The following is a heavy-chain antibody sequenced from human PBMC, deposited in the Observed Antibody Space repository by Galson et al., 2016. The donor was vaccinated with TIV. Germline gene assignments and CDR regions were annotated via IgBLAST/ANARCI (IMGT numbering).Heavy chain of an antibody. V-gene: IGHV1-69*06. CDR3: ARGHYDFWSGRFDY. CDR2: IIPIFGTA. J-gene: IGHJ4*02. CDR1: GGTFNSYA. Sequence: SVKVSCKASGGTFNSYAISWVRQAPGQGLEWMGGIIPIFGTAHYAQKFQGRVSITADKSTSTVYMELRSLRSEDTAVYYGARGHYDFWSGRFDYWGQGTLVTVSS. D-gene: IGHD3-3*01.